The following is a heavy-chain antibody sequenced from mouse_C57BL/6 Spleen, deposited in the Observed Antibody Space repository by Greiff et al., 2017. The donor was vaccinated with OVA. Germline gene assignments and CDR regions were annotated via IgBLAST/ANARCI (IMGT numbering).Heavy chain of an antibody. J-gene: IGHJ3*01. V-gene: IGHV1-18*01. CDR1: GYTFTDYN. CDR3: ARRGLYSNYEAWFAY. Sequence: EVQLQQSGPELVKPGASVKIPCQASGYTFTDYNMDWVKQSHGKSLEWIGDVNPNNGGTIYNQKFKGKATLTVDKSSSTAYMELRSLTSEDTAVYYCARRGLYSNYEAWFAYWGQGTLVTVSA. D-gene: IGHD2-5*01. CDR2: VNPNNGGT.